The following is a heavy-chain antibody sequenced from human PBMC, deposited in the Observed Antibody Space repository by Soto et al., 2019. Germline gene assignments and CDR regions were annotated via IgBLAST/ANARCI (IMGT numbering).Heavy chain of an antibody. J-gene: IGHJ4*02. CDR1: GGSMINFY. Sequence: QVQLQESGPGLVKPSETLSLTCTVSGGSMINFYWSWIRQPPGKGLEWIGYVYYNGNTNYNPSRKSRVTMSVDTSKNQFSLKVRSVTAADTAVYYCARALRGDYWGRGTLVTVSS. V-gene: IGHV4-59*01. CDR3: ARALRGDY. D-gene: IGHD3-10*01. CDR2: VYYNGNT.